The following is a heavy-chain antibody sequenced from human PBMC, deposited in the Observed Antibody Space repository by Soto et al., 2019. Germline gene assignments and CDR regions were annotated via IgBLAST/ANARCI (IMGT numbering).Heavy chain of an antibody. CDR3: VRDKPHNWFDP. Sequence: EQVVESGGGLVQPGGSLRLSCAAAGFTFSSYWMHWVRQAPGKGLVWVSRINNDGSDTTYADSVKGRFTISRDNAKNTVYLQMNSLRADDTAVYYCVRDKPHNWFDPWGQGTPVTVSS. CDR2: INNDGSDT. J-gene: IGHJ5*02. CDR1: GFTFSSYW. V-gene: IGHV3-74*01.